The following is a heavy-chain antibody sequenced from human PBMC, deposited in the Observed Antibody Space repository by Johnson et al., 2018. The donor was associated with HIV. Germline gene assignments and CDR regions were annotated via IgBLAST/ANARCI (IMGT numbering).Heavy chain of an antibody. CDR3: AKEESGSFLAFDF. CDR1: GFTVSSNY. CDR2: IYSGGST. Sequence: VQLVESGGGVVRPGGSLRLSCAASGFTVSSNYMSWVRQAPGKGLEWVSVIYSGGSTYYADSVKGRFTISRDNSKNTLYLQMNSLRAEDTAVYYCAKEESGSFLAFDFWGQGTMVAVSS. V-gene: IGHV3-66*01. J-gene: IGHJ3*01. D-gene: IGHD1-26*01.